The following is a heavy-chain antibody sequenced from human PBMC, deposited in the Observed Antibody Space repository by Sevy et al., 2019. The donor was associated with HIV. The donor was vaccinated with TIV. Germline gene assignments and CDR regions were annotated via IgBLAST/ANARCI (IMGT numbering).Heavy chain of an antibody. Sequence: ASVKVSCKASGYTFTGYYMHWVRQAPGQGLEWMGRINPNSGGTNYAQKFQGRVTMTRDTSISTAYMELSRLRSDDTAVYYCARGYGWFGQNNYYYYGMDVWGQGTTVTVSS. D-gene: IGHD3-10*01. J-gene: IGHJ6*02. V-gene: IGHV1-2*06. CDR3: ARGYGWFGQNNYYYYGMDV. CDR1: GYTFTGYY. CDR2: INPNSGGT.